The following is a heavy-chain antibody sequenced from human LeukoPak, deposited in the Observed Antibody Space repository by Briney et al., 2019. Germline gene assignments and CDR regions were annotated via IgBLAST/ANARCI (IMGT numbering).Heavy chain of an antibody. V-gene: IGHV3-30*02. CDR2: MRPDGSNE. CDR1: RFIFSTYG. Sequence: QSGGSLRLSCAASRFIFSTYGMHWVRQAPGKGLEWVAFMRPDGSNEYYAASVRGRFAISRGNSQNTLHLQMISLRLEDTAVYYCVKDWGVLPDYTADGFDIWGPGTMVTVSS. CDR3: VKDWGVLPDYTADGFDI. J-gene: IGHJ3*02. D-gene: IGHD3-10*01.